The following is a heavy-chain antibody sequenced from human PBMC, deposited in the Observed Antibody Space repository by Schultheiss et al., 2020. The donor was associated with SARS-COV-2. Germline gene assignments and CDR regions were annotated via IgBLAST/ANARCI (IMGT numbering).Heavy chain of an antibody. J-gene: IGHJ4*02. V-gene: IGHV1-2*02. CDR3: ARSGGYSSGSRPYY. Sequence: ASVKVSCKASGYTFTGYYMHWVRQAPGQGLEWMGWINPNSGGTNYAQKFQGRVTMTRDTSISTAYMELSRLRSDDTAVYYCARSGGYSSGSRPYYWGQGTLVTVSS. CDR1: GYTFTGYY. D-gene: IGHD6-19*01. CDR2: INPNSGGT.